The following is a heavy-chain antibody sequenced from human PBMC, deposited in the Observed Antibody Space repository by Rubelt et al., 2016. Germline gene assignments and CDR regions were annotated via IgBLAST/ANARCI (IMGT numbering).Heavy chain of an antibody. D-gene: IGHD2-15*01. CDR1: GYTFSKYG. Sequence: QVQLVQSGAEVKKPGASVKVSCKASGYTFSKYGINWVRQAPGQGLEWMGWISVNSGDKKYAQKLQGRVTMTTDTSTSTAYMELTSLRSDDTAVYYCARDYCSGGSCYSVFDYWGQGTLVTVSS. V-gene: IGHV1-18*01. CDR3: ARDYCSGGSCYSVFDY. J-gene: IGHJ4*02. CDR2: ISVNSGDK.